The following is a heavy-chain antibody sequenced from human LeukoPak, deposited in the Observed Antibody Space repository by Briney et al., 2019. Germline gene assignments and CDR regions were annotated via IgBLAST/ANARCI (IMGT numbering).Heavy chain of an antibody. V-gene: IGHV3-21*01. CDR2: ICTNRRYI. CDR3: ARADCSGSTCYLRRSWFDP. J-gene: IGHJ5*02. CDR1: GFTFCRFD. Sequence: GGSLRLSCAASGFTFCRFDMNWVRHAPGKGVEWVSYICTNRRYIYYRDSVKGRFTISRDDAKNSLYLQMNSLRVEDTAVYYCARADCSGSTCYLRRSWFDPWGQGTLVTVSS. D-gene: IGHD2-2*01.